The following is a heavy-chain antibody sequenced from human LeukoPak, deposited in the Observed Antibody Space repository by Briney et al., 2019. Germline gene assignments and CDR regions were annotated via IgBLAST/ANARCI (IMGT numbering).Heavy chain of an antibody. CDR3: AELGITMIGGV. V-gene: IGHV3-7*01. CDR2: IKEDGSEK. Sequence: GGSLRLSCEASGFIFSRHWMSWVRQGPGKGLEWVANIKEDGSEKYYVDSVKGRFTISRDNAENSLYLRMNSLRVEDTAVYYCAELGITMIGGVWGKGTTVTISS. J-gene: IGHJ6*04. CDR1: GFIFSRHW. D-gene: IGHD3-10*02.